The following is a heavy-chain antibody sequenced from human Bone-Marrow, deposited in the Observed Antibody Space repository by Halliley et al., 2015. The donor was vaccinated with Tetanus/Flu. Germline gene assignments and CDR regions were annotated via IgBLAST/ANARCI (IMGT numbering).Heavy chain of an antibody. V-gene: IGHV3-33*01. CDR3: ARAPCTSAVCYTLDVFDL. J-gene: IGHJ3*01. CDR2: WNDGSKQ. D-gene: IGHD2-8*01. Sequence: WNDGSKQYYPDSVEGRFTVARDNSKNMAYLQMNSLRADDTAVSYWARAPCTSAVCYTLDVFDLWGQGTLVTVSS.